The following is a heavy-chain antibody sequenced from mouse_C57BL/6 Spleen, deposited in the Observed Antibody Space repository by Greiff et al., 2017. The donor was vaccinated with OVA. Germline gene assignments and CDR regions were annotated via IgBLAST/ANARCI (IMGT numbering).Heavy chain of an antibody. V-gene: IGHV1-82*01. CDR2: IYPGDGDT. D-gene: IGHD2-4*01. J-gene: IGHJ2*01. CDR3: ARSRGYDYDLDY. CDR1: GYAFSSSW. Sequence: VQLQQSGPELVKPGASVKISCKASGYAFSSSWMNWVKQRPGKGLEWIGRIYPGDGDTNYNGKFKGKATLTADKSSSTAYMQLSSLTSEDSAVYFCARSRGYDYDLDYWGQGTTLTVSS.